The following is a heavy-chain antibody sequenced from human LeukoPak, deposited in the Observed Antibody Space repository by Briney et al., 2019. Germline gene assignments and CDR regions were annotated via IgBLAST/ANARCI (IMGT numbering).Heavy chain of an antibody. CDR3: AKVAACKDY. D-gene: IGHD6-25*01. Sequence: PGGALILSCAASGFTFSSYAMSWVRQASGKGLEWVSAIRCSRGITYYAVSVKGRFTISRDNTKITMYLQMNSLRAEDTAEYYCAKVAACKDYWGQGTLVTVSS. CDR1: GFTFSSYA. J-gene: IGHJ4*02. CDR2: IRCSRGIT. V-gene: IGHV3-23*01.